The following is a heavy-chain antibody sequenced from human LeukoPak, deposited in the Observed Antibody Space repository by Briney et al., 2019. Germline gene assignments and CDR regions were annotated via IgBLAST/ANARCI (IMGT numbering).Heavy chain of an antibody. V-gene: IGHV3-21*01. J-gene: IGHJ4*02. CDR2: ISSSSSYI. CDR3: AREGYYDSSGTTIDY. CDR1: GFTFSSYN. Sequence: GGSLRLSCAASGFTFSSYNMNWVRQAPGKGLEWVSSISSSSSYIYYADSVKGRFTISRDNAKNSLYLQMNSLRAEDTAVYYCAREGYYDSSGTTIDYWGQGTLVAVSS. D-gene: IGHD3-22*01.